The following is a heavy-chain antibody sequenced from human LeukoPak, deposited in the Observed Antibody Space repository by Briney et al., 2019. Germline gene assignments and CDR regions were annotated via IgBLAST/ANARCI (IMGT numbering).Heavy chain of an antibody. J-gene: IGHJ4*02. D-gene: IGHD3-10*01. CDR3: ARGKPHAMVRGARYYFDY. CDR2: IYYSGST. CDR1: GGSISSSSYY. V-gene: IGHV4-39*01. Sequence: SETLSLTCTVSGGSISSSSYYWGWIRQPPGKGLEWIGSIYYSGSTYYNPSLKSRVTISVDTSKNQFSLKLSSVTAADTAVYYCARGKPHAMVRGARYYFDYWGQGTLVTVSS.